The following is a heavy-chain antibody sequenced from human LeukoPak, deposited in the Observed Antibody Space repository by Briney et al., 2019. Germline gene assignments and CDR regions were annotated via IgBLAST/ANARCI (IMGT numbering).Heavy chain of an antibody. CDR2: IYTSGST. CDR3: AREHYGSGSYFNYYYYMDV. D-gene: IGHD3-10*01. V-gene: IGHV4-4*07. CDR1: GGSISSYY. J-gene: IGHJ6*03. Sequence: PSETLSLTCTVSGGSISSYYWSWIRQPAGKGLEWIGRIYTSGSTNYNPSLKSRVTMSVDTSKNQFSLKLSSVTAADTAVYYCAREHYGSGSYFNYYYYMDVWGKGTTVTVSS.